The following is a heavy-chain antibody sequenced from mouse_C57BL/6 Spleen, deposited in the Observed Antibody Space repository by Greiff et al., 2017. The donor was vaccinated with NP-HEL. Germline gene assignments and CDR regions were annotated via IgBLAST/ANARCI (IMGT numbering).Heavy chain of an antibody. CDR2: IDPSDSYT. CDR3: ARIDGYHAMDY. Sequence: QVQLQQPGAELVKPGASVKLSCKASGYTFTSYWMQWVKQRPGQGLEWIGEIDPSDSYTNYNQKFKGKATLTVDTSSSTAYMQLSRLTSEDSAVFYCARIDGYHAMDYWGQGTSVTVSS. J-gene: IGHJ4*01. D-gene: IGHD2-3*01. CDR1: GYTFTSYW. V-gene: IGHV1-50*01.